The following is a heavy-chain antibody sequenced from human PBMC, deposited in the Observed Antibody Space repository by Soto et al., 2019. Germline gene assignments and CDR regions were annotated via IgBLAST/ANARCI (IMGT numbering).Heavy chain of an antibody. CDR1: GFTFSNYV. J-gene: IGHJ4*02. Sequence: EVQLLESGGGLVQPGGPLRLSCTASGFTFSNYVMSWVRQAPGRGLEWVSAISGSGISTFYADSEKGRSIISRDNSKNTLYLQLNSMKVEDTAVYFCARVQIQELDNIFDYWGQGTLVTVSS. CDR2: ISGSGIST. CDR3: ARVQIQELDNIFDY. V-gene: IGHV3-23*01. D-gene: IGHD1-1*01.